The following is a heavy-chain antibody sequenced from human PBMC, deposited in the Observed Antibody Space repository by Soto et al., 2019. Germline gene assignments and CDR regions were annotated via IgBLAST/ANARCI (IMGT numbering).Heavy chain of an antibody. CDR1: GFTFSSYG. V-gene: IGHV3-30*18. CDR3: AKDLHHYSDSSGYYYN. D-gene: IGHD3-22*01. CDR2: ISYDGSNK. Sequence: PGGSLRLSCAASGFTFSSYGMHWVRQAPGKGLEWVAVISYDGSNKYYADSVKGRFTISRDNSKNTLYLQMNSLRAEDTAVYYCAKDLHHYSDSSGYYYNWGQGTLVTVSS. J-gene: IGHJ4*02.